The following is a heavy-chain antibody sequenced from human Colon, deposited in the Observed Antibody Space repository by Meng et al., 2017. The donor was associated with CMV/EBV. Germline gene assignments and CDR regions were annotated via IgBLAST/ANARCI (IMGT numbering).Heavy chain of an antibody. D-gene: IGHD2-2*01. CDR2: IRTKPYGETT. V-gene: IGHV3-49*04. Sequence: GGSLRLSCTASGLSFGDYTMTWVRQAPGKGLEWVGSIRTKPYGETTEYAASVKGRFTISRDDSKSVAYVQMSSLKREDTAVYYCARAPYCTSTSCHGYDSWGQGTLVTVSS. CDR1: GLSFGDYT. CDR3: ARAPYCTSTSCHGYDS. J-gene: IGHJ4*02.